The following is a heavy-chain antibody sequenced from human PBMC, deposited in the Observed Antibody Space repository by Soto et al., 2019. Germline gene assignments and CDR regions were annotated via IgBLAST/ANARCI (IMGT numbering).Heavy chain of an antibody. CDR3: AGDMVIGKASKDNWFDP. Sequence: QVQLVESGGGVVQPGRSLRLSCAASGFTFRSYAMHWVRQAPGKGLEWVATISYDENNRYYTDSVKGRFTISRDNSKNTVYLQENSLRDEDTAVYYCAGDMVIGKASKDNWFDPWVQGTLVTVSS. J-gene: IGHJ5*02. CDR1: GFTFRSYA. CDR2: ISYDENNR. D-gene: IGHD3-22*01. V-gene: IGHV3-30-3*01.